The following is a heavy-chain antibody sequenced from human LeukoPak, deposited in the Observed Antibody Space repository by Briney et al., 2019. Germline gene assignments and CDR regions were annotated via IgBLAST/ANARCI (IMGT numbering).Heavy chain of an antibody. CDR1: GFTFSSYG. CDR2: IWYDGSNK. D-gene: IGHD1-26*01. V-gene: IGHV3-33*01. Sequence: PGRSLRLSCAASGFTFSSYGMHWVRQDPVKGLEWVAVIWYDGSNKYYADSVKGRFTISRDNSKNTLYLQMNSLRAEDTAVYYCARERGSYLQWEKWFDPCGQGTLVTVSS. CDR3: ARERGSYLQWEKWFDP. J-gene: IGHJ5*02.